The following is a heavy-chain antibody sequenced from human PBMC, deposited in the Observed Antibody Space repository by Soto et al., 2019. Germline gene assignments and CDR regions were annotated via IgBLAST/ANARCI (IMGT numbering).Heavy chain of an antibody. CDR2: INHSGST. CDR3: ARSPVGDPYFDS. CDR1: GGSFSGYY. V-gene: IGHV4-34*01. Sequence: SETLSLTCAIYGGSFSGYYWSWIRQPPGKGLEWIGEINHSGSTNYNPSLKSRVTISVDTSKNQFSLKLSSVTAADTAVYYCARSPVGDPYFDSWGQGTMVTVSS. D-gene: IGHD4-17*01. J-gene: IGHJ4*02.